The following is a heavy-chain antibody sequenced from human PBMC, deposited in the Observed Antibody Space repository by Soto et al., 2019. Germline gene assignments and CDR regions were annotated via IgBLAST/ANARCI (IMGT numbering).Heavy chain of an antibody. V-gene: IGHV1-2*02. CDR3: ARGDYGTGGYPFPYFDY. CDR1: GYSFTGYY. D-gene: IGHD2-8*02. J-gene: IGHJ4*02. CDR2: INPDSGAT. Sequence: HEHLVQSGAEVKRPGASLKVSCKASGYSFTGYYIHWVRQAPGQGLEWMGWINPDSGATNYAQNFQGRVTLTSDTPIRTAAMDLTSLTSGDTAVYYCARGDYGTGGYPFPYFDYWGQGTLVIVSS.